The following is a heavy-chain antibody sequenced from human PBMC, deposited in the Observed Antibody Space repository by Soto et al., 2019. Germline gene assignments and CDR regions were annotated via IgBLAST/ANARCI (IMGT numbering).Heavy chain of an antibody. Sequence: GGSLRLSXAASGFTFSGSAMHWVRQASGKGLEWVGRIRSKANSYATAYAASVKGRFTISRDDSKNSLYLQMNSLRAEDTAVYHCARDLGYYDSSGYFDYWGQGTLVTVSS. CDR1: GFTFSGSA. CDR2: IRSKANSYAT. CDR3: ARDLGYYDSSGYFDY. J-gene: IGHJ4*02. V-gene: IGHV3-73*01. D-gene: IGHD3-22*01.